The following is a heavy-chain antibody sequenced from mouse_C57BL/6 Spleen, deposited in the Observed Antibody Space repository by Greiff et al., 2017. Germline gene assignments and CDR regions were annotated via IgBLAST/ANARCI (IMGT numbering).Heavy chain of an antibody. V-gene: IGHV1-18*01. CDR3: AREGTGTRYFDY. D-gene: IGHD4-1*01. J-gene: IGHJ2*01. CDR2: INPNNGGT. CDR1: GYTFTDYN. Sequence: VQLQQSGPELVKPGASVKIPCKASGYTFTDYNMDWVKQSHGKSLEWIGDINPNNGGTIYNQKFKGKATLTVDKSSSTAYMELRSLTSEDTAVYYCAREGTGTRYFDYWGQGTTLTVAS.